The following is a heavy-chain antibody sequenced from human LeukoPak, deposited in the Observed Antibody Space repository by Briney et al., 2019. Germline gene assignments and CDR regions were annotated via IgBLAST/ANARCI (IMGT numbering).Heavy chain of an antibody. CDR2: ISTYNGNT. D-gene: IGHD6-6*01. Sequence: ASVKVSCKASGYTFTSFGISWVRQAPGQGLERMGWISTYNGNTNNAQKLQGRVTMTTDTSTSTAYMELRSLRSDDTAVYYCARGKYSSSWYYYYMDVWGKGTTVTVSS. CDR1: GYTFTSFG. V-gene: IGHV1-18*01. CDR3: ARGKYSSSWYYYYMDV. J-gene: IGHJ6*03.